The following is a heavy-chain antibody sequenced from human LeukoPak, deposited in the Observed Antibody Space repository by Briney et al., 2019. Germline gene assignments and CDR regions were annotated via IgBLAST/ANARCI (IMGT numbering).Heavy chain of an antibody. J-gene: IGHJ4*02. Sequence: PGGSLRLSCAASGFTFSSYWMHWVRQAPGKGLVWVSRINSDGSSTKYADTVKGRFTISRDSAKNSLYLQMTSLRAEDTAVYYCARPLSSGSPQGLPTSPHLDYWGQGTLVTVSS. V-gene: IGHV3-74*03. CDR2: INSDGSST. D-gene: IGHD3-10*01. CDR3: ARPLSSGSPQGLPTSPHLDY. CDR1: GFTFSSYW.